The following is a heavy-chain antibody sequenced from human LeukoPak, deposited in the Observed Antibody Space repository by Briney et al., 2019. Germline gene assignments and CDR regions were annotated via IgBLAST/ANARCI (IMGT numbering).Heavy chain of an antibody. CDR3: VKDFVGVEEF. CDR1: GFTFRTYW. Sequence: GGSLRLSCAVSGFTFRTYWMHWVRQAPGKGPVWVSRINSDGSTTSYADSVRGRFTISRDIAKNTLYLQMNSLRPEDTAVYHCVKDFVGVEEFWGQGTLVTVSS. CDR2: INSDGSTT. J-gene: IGHJ4*02. V-gene: IGHV3-74*01. D-gene: IGHD3-16*01.